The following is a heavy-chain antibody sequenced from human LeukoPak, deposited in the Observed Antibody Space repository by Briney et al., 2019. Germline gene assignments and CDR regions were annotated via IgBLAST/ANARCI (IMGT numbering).Heavy chain of an antibody. CDR3: ARDLRARGNCSSTNCYELDY. D-gene: IGHD2-2*01. CDR1: GFTLSSAA. CDR2: ISADGSNK. J-gene: IGHJ4*02. Sequence: GGSLRLSCAASGFTLSSAAMHWVRQTPGKGLDWVAVISADGSNKYYADSVKGRFTISRDNSKDTLYLQMNTLRAEDTAVYYCARDLRARGNCSSTNCYELDYWGQGTLVTVTS. V-gene: IGHV3-30-3*01.